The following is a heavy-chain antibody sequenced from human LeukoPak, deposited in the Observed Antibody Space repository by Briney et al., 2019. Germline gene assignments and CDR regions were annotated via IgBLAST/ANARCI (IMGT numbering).Heavy chain of an antibody. V-gene: IGHV3-30-3*01. D-gene: IGHD3-10*01. CDR3: ARGNYYGSGSNSLDY. CDR1: GFTFSSYA. CDR2: ISYDGSNK. Sequence: PGRSLRLSCAPSGFTFSSYALDWVRGAPGKGLEWVAVISYDGSNKYYAYSVKGRFTISRDNAKNTLYLQMNSLRAEDTAVDYCARGNYYGSGSNSLDYWGQGTLVTVSS. J-gene: IGHJ4*02.